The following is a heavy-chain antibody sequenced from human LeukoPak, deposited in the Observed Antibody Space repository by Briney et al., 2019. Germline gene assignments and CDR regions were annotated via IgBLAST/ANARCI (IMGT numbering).Heavy chain of an antibody. Sequence: GGSLRLSCAASGFTFDNYGMSWVRQAPGKGLEWVSSTNWNGGSTAYADSVKGRFTISRDNAKNSLYLQVNSLRAEDTALYYCARELSTGIGYYYMDVWGKGTTVTVFS. CDR2: TNWNGGST. CDR3: ARELSTGIGYYYMDV. CDR1: GFTFDNYG. V-gene: IGHV3-20*04. D-gene: IGHD2-21*02. J-gene: IGHJ6*03.